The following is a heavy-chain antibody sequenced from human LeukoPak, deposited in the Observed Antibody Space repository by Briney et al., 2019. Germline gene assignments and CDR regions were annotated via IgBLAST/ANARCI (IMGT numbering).Heavy chain of an antibody. CDR2: IGGRGDGI. CDR1: GFAFNSQT. Sequence: GGSLRLSCAASGFAFNSQTMSWVRQAPGKGLEWISYIGGRGDGISYADSVKGRFTISRDNAKNSLFLQMNRLRGEDTAIYFCAREIPGRIAADCWGQGTLVTVSS. V-gene: IGHV3-48*01. J-gene: IGHJ4*02. D-gene: IGHD2-15*01. CDR3: AREIPGRIAADC.